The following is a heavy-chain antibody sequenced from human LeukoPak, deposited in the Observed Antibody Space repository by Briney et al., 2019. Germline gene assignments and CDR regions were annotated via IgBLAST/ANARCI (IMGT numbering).Heavy chain of an antibody. CDR3: ARARVLRYFDWPKGNWFDP. J-gene: IGHJ5*02. Sequence: SETLSLTCAVYGGSFSGYYWSWIRQPPGKGLEWIGEINHSGSTNYNPSLKSRVTISVDTSKNQFSLKLSSVTAADTAVYYCARARVLRYFDWPKGNWFDPWGQGTLVTVSS. CDR1: GGSFSGYY. V-gene: IGHV4-34*01. CDR2: INHSGST. D-gene: IGHD3-9*01.